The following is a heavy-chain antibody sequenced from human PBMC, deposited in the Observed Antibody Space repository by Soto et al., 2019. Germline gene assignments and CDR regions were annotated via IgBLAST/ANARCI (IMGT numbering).Heavy chain of an antibody. CDR2: INPIFGTA. J-gene: IGHJ4*02. CDR3: ARDGGGSSSEFYFDY. V-gene: IGHV1-69*13. D-gene: IGHD1-26*01. Sequence: ASVKVSCKASGYTFTSYYMHWVGQAPGQGLERMGIINPIFGTANYAQKFQGRVTITADESTSTAYMELSSLRSEDTAVYYCARDGGGSSSEFYFDYWGQGTLVTVSS. CDR1: GYTFTSYY.